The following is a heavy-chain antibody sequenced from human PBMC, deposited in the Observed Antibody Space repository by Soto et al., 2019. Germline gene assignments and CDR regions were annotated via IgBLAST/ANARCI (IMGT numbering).Heavy chain of an antibody. V-gene: IGHV3-7*03. CDR3: AKDKHYDSSGYYCAFDY. Sequence: PGGSLRLSCAASGFTFSSYAMSWVRQAPGKGLEWVANIKQDGSEKYYADSVKGRFTISRDNAKNSLYLQMNSLRAEDTAVYYCAKDKHYDSSGYYCAFDYWGQGTLVTVS. J-gene: IGHJ4*02. CDR1: GFTFSSYA. CDR2: IKQDGSEK. D-gene: IGHD3-22*01.